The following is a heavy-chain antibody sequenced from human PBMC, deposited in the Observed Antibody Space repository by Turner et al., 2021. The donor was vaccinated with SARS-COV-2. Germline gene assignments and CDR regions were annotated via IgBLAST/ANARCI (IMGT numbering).Heavy chain of an antibody. D-gene: IGHD3-22*01. CDR2: ISYDGSNK. CDR3: AKGPWYYYDSSGLPYYFDY. CDR1: VFTFSSYG. V-gene: IGHV3-30*18. J-gene: IGHJ4*02. Sequence: QVQLVASGGGVVQPGMSLRLSCAASVFTFSSYGMHWLRQAPGKGLEWVAVISYDGSNKYYADSVKGRFTISRDNSKNTLYLQMNSLRAEDTAVYYCAKGPWYYYDSSGLPYYFDYWGQGTLVTVSS.